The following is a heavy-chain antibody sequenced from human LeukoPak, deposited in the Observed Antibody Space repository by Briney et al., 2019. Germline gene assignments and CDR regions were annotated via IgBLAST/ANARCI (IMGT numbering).Heavy chain of an antibody. J-gene: IGHJ4*02. D-gene: IGHD6-13*01. CDR1: GFTFDDYA. CDR2: ISWNSGSI. V-gene: IGHV3-9*03. Sequence: PGGSLRLSCAASGFTFDDYAMHWVRQAPGKGLEWVSGISWNSGSIGYADSVKGRFTISRDNAKNSLYLQMNSLRAEDMALYYCAKTPFSSSWYVGYFDYWGQGTLVTVSS. CDR3: AKTPFSSSWYVGYFDY.